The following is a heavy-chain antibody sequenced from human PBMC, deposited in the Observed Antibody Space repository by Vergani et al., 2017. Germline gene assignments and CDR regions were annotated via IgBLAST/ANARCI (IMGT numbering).Heavy chain of an antibody. V-gene: IGHV1-69*06. CDR3: VLGGGTPRQVYIAVAGTLDY. J-gene: IGHJ4*02. D-gene: IGHD6-19*01. CDR2: IIPIFGTA. CDR1: GGTFSSYA. Sequence: QVQLVQSGAEVKKPGSSVKVSCKASGGTFSSYAISWVRQAPGQGLEWMGGIIPIFGTANYAQKFQGRVTITADKSTSTAYMGLSSLRSEDTAVYCCVLGGGTPRQVYIAVAGTLDYWGQGTLVTVSS.